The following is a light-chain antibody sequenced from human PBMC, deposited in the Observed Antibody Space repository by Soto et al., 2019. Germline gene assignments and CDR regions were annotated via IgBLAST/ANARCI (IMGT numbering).Light chain of an antibody. J-gene: IGLJ3*02. CDR3: EPWDRNTNWL. CDR2: LEGRGSY. Sequence: QLVLTQSSSASASLGSSVKLTCTLSSGHSSYIIAWHQQQPGKAPRYLMKLEGRGSYNKGSGVPDRFSGSSSGADRYLTMPYLQFQDEDDYYFEPWDRNTNWLFGRGTADTVL. CDR1: SGHSSYI. V-gene: IGLV4-60*02.